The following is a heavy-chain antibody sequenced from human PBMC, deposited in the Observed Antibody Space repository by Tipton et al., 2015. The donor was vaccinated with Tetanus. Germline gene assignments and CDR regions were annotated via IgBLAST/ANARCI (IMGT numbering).Heavy chain of an antibody. V-gene: IGHV4-4*07. CDR3: ARGITDGYNRRFDY. CDR2: ISNGNT. D-gene: IGHD5-24*01. J-gene: IGHJ4*02. Sequence: TLSLTCTVSRGPISSYYWSWIRQPAGKGLEWIGHISNGNTDYSPSLKSRVTLSVDTSKNQFSLEVRSVTAADTAVYYCARGITDGYNRRFDYWGQGTRVAVSP. CDR1: RGPISSYY.